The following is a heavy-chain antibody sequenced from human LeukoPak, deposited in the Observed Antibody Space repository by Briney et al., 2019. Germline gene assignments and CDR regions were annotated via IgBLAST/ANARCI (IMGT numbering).Heavy chain of an antibody. D-gene: IGHD3-3*01. V-gene: IGHV3-66*03. Sequence: GGSLRLSCAVSGPIVSTNYMSWVRQAPGKGLEWISILYVNENRYYADSVKGRFTISRDNSKNTVYLQMNSLRPEDTAVYYCAKPRGGYYFDYWGQGTLVTVSS. J-gene: IGHJ4*02. CDR2: LYVNENR. CDR3: AKPRGGYYFDY. CDR1: GPIVSTNY.